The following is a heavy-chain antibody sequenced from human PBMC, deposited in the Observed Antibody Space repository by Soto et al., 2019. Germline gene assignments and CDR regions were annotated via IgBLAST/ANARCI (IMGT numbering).Heavy chain of an antibody. CDR1: CGSFIGYY. J-gene: IGHJ5*02. CDR2: INQSGST. Sequence: SETLSLTCAFYCGSFIGYYWSWIRQPPGKGLEWIGEINQSGSTNYNPSLKSRVTISVDTSNNQFSLKLSSVTAADTAVYYCASRPRPPYCGGDCYSGTWGQGTLVTVSS. V-gene: IGHV4-34*01. D-gene: IGHD2-21*02. CDR3: ASRPRPPYCGGDCYSGT.